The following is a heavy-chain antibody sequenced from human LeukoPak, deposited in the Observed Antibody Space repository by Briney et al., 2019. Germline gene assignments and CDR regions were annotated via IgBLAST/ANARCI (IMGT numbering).Heavy chain of an antibody. CDR3: ARDDSSGYYYYFDY. J-gene: IGHJ4*02. D-gene: IGHD3-22*01. Sequence: AASVKVSCKASGYTFTSYYMHWVRQAPGQGLEWMGIINPSGGSTSYAQKFQGRVTMSVDTSKNQFSLKLSSVTAADTAVYYCARDDSSGYYYYFDYWGQGTLVTVSS. V-gene: IGHV1-46*01. CDR2: INPSGGST. CDR1: GYTFTSYY.